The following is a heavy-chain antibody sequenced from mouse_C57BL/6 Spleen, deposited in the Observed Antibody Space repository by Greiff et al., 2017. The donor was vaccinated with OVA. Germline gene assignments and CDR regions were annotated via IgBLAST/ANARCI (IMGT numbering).Heavy chain of an antibody. CDR2: IWRGGGT. CDR3: ARRGEQYAMDY. J-gene: IGHJ4*01. CDR1: GFSLTSYG. V-gene: IGHV2-2*01. Sequence: VQLQQSGPGLVQPSQSLSITCTVSGFSLTSYGVHWVRQSPGKGLEWLGVIWRGGGTDYNAAFISRLSISKDNSKSQIFFKMNSLQADDTAIYYCARRGEQYAMDYWGQGTSVTVSS.